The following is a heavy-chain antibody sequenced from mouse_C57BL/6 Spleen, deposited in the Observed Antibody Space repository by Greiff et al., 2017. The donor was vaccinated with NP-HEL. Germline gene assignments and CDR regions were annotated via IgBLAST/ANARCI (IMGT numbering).Heavy chain of an antibody. Sequence: QVQLQQPGAELVRPGSSVKLSCKASGYTFTSYWMHWVKQRPIQGLEWIGNIDPSDSETHYNQKFKDKATLTVDKSSSPAYMQLSSLTSEDSAVYDCARIHYYGSSYEGYFDVWGTGTTVTVSS. J-gene: IGHJ1*03. V-gene: IGHV1-52*01. CDR3: ARIHYYGSSYEGYFDV. CDR2: IDPSDSET. D-gene: IGHD1-1*01. CDR1: GYTFTSYW.